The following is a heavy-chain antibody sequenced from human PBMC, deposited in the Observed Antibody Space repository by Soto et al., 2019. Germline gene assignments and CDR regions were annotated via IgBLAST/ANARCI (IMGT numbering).Heavy chain of an antibody. V-gene: IGHV3-33*01. D-gene: IGHD2-2*01. J-gene: IGHJ6*02. Sequence: GSLRLSCAASGFTFSSYGMHWVRQAPGKGLEWVAVIWYDGSNKYYADSVKVRFTISRDNSKNTLYLQMNSLRAEDTAVYYCARDGVPAAMLDYYYYGMDVWGQGTTVTVSS. CDR3: ARDGVPAAMLDYYYYGMDV. CDR2: IWYDGSNK. CDR1: GFTFSSYG.